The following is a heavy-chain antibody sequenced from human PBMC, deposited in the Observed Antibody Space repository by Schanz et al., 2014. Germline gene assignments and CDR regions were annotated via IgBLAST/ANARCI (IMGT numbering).Heavy chain of an antibody. D-gene: IGHD3-10*01. CDR3: PKDRIPMVRGGDYGMDV. CDR2: ISGNGGST. CDR1: GFTFTTNA. V-gene: IGHV3-23*04. Sequence: EVQLVESGGGLVQPGGSLRLSCAASGFTFTTNAMSWVRQPPGKGLEWVSAISGNGGSTYFADSVKGRFTISRDNSKNTLYLQMNSLRDEDTALYYCPKDRIPMVRGGDYGMDVWGQGTTVTVSS. J-gene: IGHJ6*02.